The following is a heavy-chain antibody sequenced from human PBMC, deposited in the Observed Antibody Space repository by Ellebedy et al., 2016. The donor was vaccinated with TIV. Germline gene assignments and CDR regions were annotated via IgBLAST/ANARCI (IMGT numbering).Heavy chain of an antibody. CDR1: GGSISSGGYY. J-gene: IGHJ5*02. V-gene: IGHV4-31*03. CDR3: ARGGLRPGGGKGANWFDP. CDR2: IYYSGST. Sequence: SETLSLTCTVSGGSISSGGYYWSWIRQHPGKGLEWIGYIYYSGSTYYNPSLKSRVTISVDTSKNQFSLKLSSVTAADTAVYYCARGGLRPGGGKGANWFDPWGQGTLVTVSS. D-gene: IGHD5-12*01.